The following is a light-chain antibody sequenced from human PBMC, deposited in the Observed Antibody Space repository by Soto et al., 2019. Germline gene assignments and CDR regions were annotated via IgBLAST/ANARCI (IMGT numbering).Light chain of an antibody. J-gene: IGKJ5*01. CDR3: QQRYNWPRIT. V-gene: IGKV3-11*01. CDR2: DAS. CDR1: QSVGSY. Sequence: EIVLTQSPATLSLSPGERATLSCRASQSVGSYLAWYQQKPGQAPRLLIYDASHRATGIPARFSGSGSGTDFTLPISSLEPEDFAVYYCQQRYNWPRITFGQGTRLEIK.